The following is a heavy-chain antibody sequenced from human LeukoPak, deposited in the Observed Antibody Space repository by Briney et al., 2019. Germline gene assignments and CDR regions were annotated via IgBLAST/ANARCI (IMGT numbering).Heavy chain of an antibody. D-gene: IGHD1-26*01. V-gene: IGHV3-30*18. CDR1: GFTFSSYG. CDR3: AKESGGMDV. CDR2: ISYDGSNK. J-gene: IGHJ6*02. Sequence: GGSLRLSCAASGFTFSSYGMHWVRQAPGKGLEWVAVISYDGSNKYYADSVKGRFTISRDNPKNTLYLQMNSLRAEDTAVYYCAKESGGMDVWGQGTTVTVSS.